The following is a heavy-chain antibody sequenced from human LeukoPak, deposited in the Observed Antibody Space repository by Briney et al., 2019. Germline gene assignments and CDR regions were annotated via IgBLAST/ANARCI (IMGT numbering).Heavy chain of an antibody. CDR2: ISYDGSNK. D-gene: IGHD6-13*01. CDR1: GFTFSSYG. Sequence: PGGSLRLSCAASGFTFSSYGMHWVRQAPGKGLEWVAVISYDGSNKYYADSVKGRFTISRDNSKNALYLQMNSLRAEDTAVYYCAKDLESSSWYGNWFDPWGQGTLVTVSS. V-gene: IGHV3-30*18. J-gene: IGHJ5*02. CDR3: AKDLESSSWYGNWFDP.